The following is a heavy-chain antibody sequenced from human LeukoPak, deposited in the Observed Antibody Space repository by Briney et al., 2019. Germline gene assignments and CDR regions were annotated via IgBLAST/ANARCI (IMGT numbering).Heavy chain of an antibody. CDR2: ISWNSGSI. V-gene: IGHV3-9*01. CDR3: AKALEYSSSYRGNWFDP. Sequence: GGSLRLSCAASGFTFDDYAMHWVRQAPGKGLEWVSGISWNSGSIDYADSVKGRFTISRDNAKSSLYLQMNSLRAEDTALYYCAKALEYSSSYRGNWFDPWGQGTLVTVSS. J-gene: IGHJ5*02. D-gene: IGHD6-6*01. CDR1: GFTFDDYA.